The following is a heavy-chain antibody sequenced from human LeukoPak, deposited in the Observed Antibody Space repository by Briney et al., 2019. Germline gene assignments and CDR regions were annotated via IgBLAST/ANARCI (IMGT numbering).Heavy chain of an antibody. CDR2: INPNSGGT. CDR3: ARGSSSWYFYPYNWFDP. Sequence: ASVKVSCTASVYTFTCYYMHWVRQAPGPGLEWMGRINPNSGGTNYAQKFQGRITMTRDTSISTAYMELSRLRSDDTAVYYCARGSSSWYFYPYNWFDPWGQGTLVTVSS. J-gene: IGHJ5*02. V-gene: IGHV1-2*06. D-gene: IGHD6-13*01. CDR1: VYTFTCYY.